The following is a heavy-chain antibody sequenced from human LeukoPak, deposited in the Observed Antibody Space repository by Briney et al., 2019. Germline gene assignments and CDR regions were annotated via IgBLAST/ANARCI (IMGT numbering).Heavy chain of an antibody. Sequence: SGGSLRLSCAASGFTFSSYAMSWVRQAPGKGLEWVSAISGSGGSTYYADSVKGRFTISRDNSKNTLYLQMNSLRAEDTAVYYCAKGAEGLVITHRDYWGQGTLVTVSS. CDR2: ISGSGGST. CDR1: GFTFSSYA. V-gene: IGHV3-23*01. J-gene: IGHJ4*02. D-gene: IGHD3/OR15-3a*01. CDR3: AKGAEGLVITHRDY.